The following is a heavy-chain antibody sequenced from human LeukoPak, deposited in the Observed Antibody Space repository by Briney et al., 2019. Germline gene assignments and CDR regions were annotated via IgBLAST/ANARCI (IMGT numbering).Heavy chain of an antibody. CDR1: GGSFSGYY. D-gene: IGHD6-6*01. J-gene: IGHJ4*02. Sequence: KPSETLSLTCAVYGGSFSGYYWSWIRQPPGKGLEWIGEINHSGSTNYNPSLKSRVTISVDTSKNQFSLKLSSVTAADTAVYYCARGRGRGGIAARFDYWGQGTLVTVSS. CDR3: ARGRGRGGIAARFDY. CDR2: INHSGST. V-gene: IGHV4-34*01.